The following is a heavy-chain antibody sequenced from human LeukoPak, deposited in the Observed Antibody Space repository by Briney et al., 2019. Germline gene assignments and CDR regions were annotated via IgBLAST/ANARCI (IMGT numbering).Heavy chain of an antibody. CDR1: GGSISSSSYY. V-gene: IGHV4-39*07. D-gene: IGHD1-1*01. J-gene: IGHJ4*02. CDR3: ARGLYNRNDVDY. Sequence: SETLSPTCTVSGGSISSSSYYWGWIRQPPGKGLEWIGSIYYSGSTYYNPSLKSRVTISVDTSKNQFSLKLSSVTAADTAVYYCARGLYNRNDVDYWGQGTLVTVSS. CDR2: IYYSGST.